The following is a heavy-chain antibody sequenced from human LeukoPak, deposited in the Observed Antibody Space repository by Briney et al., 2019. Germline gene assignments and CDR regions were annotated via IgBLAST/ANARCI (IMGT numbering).Heavy chain of an antibody. J-gene: IGHJ4*02. CDR2: IYTYNGNT. D-gene: IGHD4-17*01. Sequence: ASVKVSCTASVYTFTSYGISWVRQAPGQGLEWMGWIYTYNGNTNYAQKFQGRVTMTTDTSTSIAYMELRSLTSADTAVYYCARLKSYGDYGYWGQGTLVTVSS. CDR1: VYTFTSYG. V-gene: IGHV1-18*01. CDR3: ARLKSYGDYGY.